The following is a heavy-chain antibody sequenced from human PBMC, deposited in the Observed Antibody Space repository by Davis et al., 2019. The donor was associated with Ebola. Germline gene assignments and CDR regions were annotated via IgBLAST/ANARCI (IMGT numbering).Heavy chain of an antibody. J-gene: IGHJ4*02. Sequence: GGSLRLSCAASGFTFSTYGMHWVRQAPGKGLEWVAVIWYDGSNKYYADSVKGRFTISRDNSKNTLYLQMNSLRAEDTAVYYCAKDLVSLRVVSFDYWGQGTLVTVSS. V-gene: IGHV3-33*06. CDR2: IWYDGSNK. D-gene: IGHD3-16*02. CDR3: AKDLVSLRVVSFDY. CDR1: GFTFSTYG.